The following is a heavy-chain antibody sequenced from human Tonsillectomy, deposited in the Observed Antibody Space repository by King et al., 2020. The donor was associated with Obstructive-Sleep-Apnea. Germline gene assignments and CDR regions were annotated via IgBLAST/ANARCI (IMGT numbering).Heavy chain of an antibody. CDR2: ISYDRSNK. D-gene: IGHD6-13*01. CDR1: GCTFSSSV. V-gene: IGHV3-30*18. CDR3: AKSGTSPALYYYYGMDV. J-gene: IGHJ6*02. Sequence: VQLVESGGGVVQPGRYLRLSCAASGCTFSSSVMHWVLPAPGKGLERVSVISYDRSNKYYVDSVKGRLTIYRDNSKNTLYLQINSLRTEDTAVYYCAKSGTSPALYYYYGMDVWGQGTTVTVSS.